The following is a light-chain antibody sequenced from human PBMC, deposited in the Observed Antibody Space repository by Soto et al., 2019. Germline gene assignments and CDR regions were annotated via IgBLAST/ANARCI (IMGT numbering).Light chain of an antibody. CDR1: QSVSSSD. V-gene: IGKV3-20*01. CDR2: GAS. CDR3: QQYGSSPYT. J-gene: IGKJ2*01. Sequence: EIVLTQSPGTPSLSPGERATLSCRASQSVSSSDLAWYQQKPGQAPRLLIYGASSRATGIPDRFSGSGSGTDFTLTISRLEPEDFAVYYCQQYGSSPYTFGQGTKLEIK.